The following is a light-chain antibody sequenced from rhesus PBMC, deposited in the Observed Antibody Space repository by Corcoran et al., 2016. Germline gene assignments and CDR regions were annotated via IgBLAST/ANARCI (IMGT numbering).Light chain of an antibody. CDR1: QGISDY. Sequence: DIQMTQSPSSLSASVGDRVTITCRASQGISDYLSWYQQKPGKAPRHRIYAASSLESGVPSRFSGSGTGREFTLTISSLQPEDFAAYYCLQGYSTPYSFGQGTKVEIK. V-gene: IGKV1-36*02. J-gene: IGKJ2*01. CDR2: AAS. CDR3: LQGYSTPYS.